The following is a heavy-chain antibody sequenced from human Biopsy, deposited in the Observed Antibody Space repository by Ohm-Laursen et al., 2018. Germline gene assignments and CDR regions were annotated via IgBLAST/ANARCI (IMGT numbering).Heavy chain of an antibody. D-gene: IGHD1-26*01. CDR3: ARGSGRYYVYGAFDI. V-gene: IGHV4-4*07. CDR2: IYTSGSP. J-gene: IGHJ3*02. Sequence: TLSLTCPVSGDSINNYYWSWIRKPPGKGLEWIGLIYTSGSPNYNLSLESRVTMSVDTSKNQFSLNLRSVTAADTAVYYCARGSGRYYVYGAFDIWGQGTVVTVSS. CDR1: GDSINNYY.